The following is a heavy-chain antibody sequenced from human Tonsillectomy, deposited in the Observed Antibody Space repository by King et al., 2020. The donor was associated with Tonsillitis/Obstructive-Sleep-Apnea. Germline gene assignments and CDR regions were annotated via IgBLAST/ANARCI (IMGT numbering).Heavy chain of an antibody. D-gene: IGHD6-13*01. CDR1: GGSISSYY. Sequence: QVQLQESGPGLVKPSETLSLTCTVPGGSISSYYWSWIRQPPGKGLEGIGYIYYSGSANYNPSLKSRVTISLDTSQNQFSLKLSSVTAADTAVYYCARAAAGTEGYYFDFWGQGTLVTVSS. J-gene: IGHJ4*02. CDR3: ARAAAGTEGYYFDF. CDR2: IYYSGSA. V-gene: IGHV4-59*01.